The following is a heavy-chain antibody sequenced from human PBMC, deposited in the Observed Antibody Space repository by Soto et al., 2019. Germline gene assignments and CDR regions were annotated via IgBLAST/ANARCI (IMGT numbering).Heavy chain of an antibody. Sequence: GESLKISCKGSGYSFTSYWISWVRQMPGKGLEWMGRIDPSDSYTNYSPSFQGHVTISADKSISTAYLQWSSLKASDTAMYYCARDEYSSSSTPGYYYYGMDVWGQGATVTVSS. J-gene: IGHJ6*02. CDR3: ARDEYSSSSTPGYYYYGMDV. CDR1: GYSFTSYW. D-gene: IGHD6-6*01. V-gene: IGHV5-10-1*01. CDR2: IDPSDSYT.